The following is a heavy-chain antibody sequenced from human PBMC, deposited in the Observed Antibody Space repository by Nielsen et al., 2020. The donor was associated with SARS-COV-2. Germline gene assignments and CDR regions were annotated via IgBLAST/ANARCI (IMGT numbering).Heavy chain of an antibody. Sequence: GESLKISCAASGFTFSSYSMNWVRQAPGKGLEWVAVISYDGSNKYYADSVKGRFTISRDNSKNTLYLQMNSLRAEDTAVYYCAKDAAADPFDYWGQGTLVTVSS. V-gene: IGHV3-30*18. CDR1: GFTFSSYS. J-gene: IGHJ4*02. D-gene: IGHD6-13*01. CDR3: AKDAAADPFDY. CDR2: ISYDGSNK.